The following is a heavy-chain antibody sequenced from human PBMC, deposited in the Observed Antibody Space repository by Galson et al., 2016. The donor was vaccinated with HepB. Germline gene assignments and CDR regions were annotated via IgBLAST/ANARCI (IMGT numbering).Heavy chain of an antibody. CDR3: ARAVPTATHYYSGMDV. Sequence: SVKVSCKASGGYFSSSTINWVRQAPGQGLEWMGGIIPMFATAKYAQKFHGRVTITADEPTSTAYMELNSLSSEDTAVYFCARAVPTATHYYSGMDVWGQGTTVTVSS. CDR2: IIPMFATA. J-gene: IGHJ6*02. CDR1: GGYFSSST. D-gene: IGHD2-2*01. V-gene: IGHV1-69*13.